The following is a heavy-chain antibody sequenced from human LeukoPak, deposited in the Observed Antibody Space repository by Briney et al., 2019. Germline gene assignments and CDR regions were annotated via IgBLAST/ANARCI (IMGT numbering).Heavy chain of an antibody. CDR3: AGYGSGSYHLDY. V-gene: IGHV4-31*03. CDR1: GGSISSGGYY. J-gene: IGHJ4*02. Sequence: NSSETLSLTCTVSGGSISSGGYYWSWIRQHPGKGLEWTGYIYYSGSTYYNPSLKSRVTISVDTSKNQFSLKLSSVTAADTAVYYCAGYGSGSYHLDYWGQGTLVTVSS. D-gene: IGHD3-10*01. CDR2: IYYSGST.